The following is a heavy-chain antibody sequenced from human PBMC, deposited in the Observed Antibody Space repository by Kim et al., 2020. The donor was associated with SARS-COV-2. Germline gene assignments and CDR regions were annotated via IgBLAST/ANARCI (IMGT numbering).Heavy chain of an antibody. CDR1: GGSISSSSYY. CDR2: IYYSGST. Sequence: SETLSLTCTVSGGSISSSSYYWGWIRQPPGKGLEWIGSIYYSGSTYYNPSLKSRVTISVDTSKNQFSLKLSSVTAADTAVYYCARREWELESEFDYWGQG. J-gene: IGHJ4*02. V-gene: IGHV4-39*01. D-gene: IGHD1-26*01. CDR3: ARREWELESEFDY.